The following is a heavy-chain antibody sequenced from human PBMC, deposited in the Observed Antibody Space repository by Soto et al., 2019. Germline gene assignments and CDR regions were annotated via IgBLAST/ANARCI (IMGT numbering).Heavy chain of an antibody. CDR2: ISASGGST. D-gene: IGHD1-1*01. Sequence: PGGSLRLSCAASGFTFSNYAMRWVRQAPGKGLEWVSGISASGGSTYDADSVKGRSTISRDDSKNTLYLQMDYLRAEDTAVYYCAKEPLVRRYFDYWGQGTLVTVPS. CDR3: AKEPLVRRYFDY. CDR1: GFTFSNYA. V-gene: IGHV3-23*01. J-gene: IGHJ4*02.